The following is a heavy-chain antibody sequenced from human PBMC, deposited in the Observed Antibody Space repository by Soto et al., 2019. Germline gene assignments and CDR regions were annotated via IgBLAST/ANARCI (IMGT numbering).Heavy chain of an antibody. D-gene: IGHD6-13*01. CDR2: IYSGGST. J-gene: IGHJ5*02. CDR1: GFTVSSNY. CDR3: ARERAGHNPHWFDL. Sequence: EVQVVETGGGLIQPGGSLRLSCAVSGFTVSSNYMSWVRQPPGKGPEWVSDIYSGGSTYYADSVKGRFTSSRDNSKNTLYLQINSLRAEDTSVSYCARERAGHNPHWFDLWGQGTLVTVSS. V-gene: IGHV3-53*02.